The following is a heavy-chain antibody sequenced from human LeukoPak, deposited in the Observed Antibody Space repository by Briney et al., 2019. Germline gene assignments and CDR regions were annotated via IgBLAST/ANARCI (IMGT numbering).Heavy chain of an antibody. CDR3: ARDQLAYSGYDTLFDY. D-gene: IGHD5-12*01. V-gene: IGHV3-7*01. CDR2: INPDGNKK. CDR1: GLTFSSSW. Sequence: GGSLRLSCAVSGLTFSSSWMDWVRQAPGKGLEWVASINPDGNKKYSADSVKGRFTISRDNAENTLYLQLNSLRPEDTAVYYCARDQLAYSGYDTLFDYWGQGSLVTVSS. J-gene: IGHJ4*02.